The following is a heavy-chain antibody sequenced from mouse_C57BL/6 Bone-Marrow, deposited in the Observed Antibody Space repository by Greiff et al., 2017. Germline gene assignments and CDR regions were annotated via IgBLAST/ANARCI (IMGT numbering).Heavy chain of an antibody. V-gene: IGHV1-64*01. CDR3: ARGDYYGSSLDY. CDR2: IHPNSGST. D-gene: IGHD1-1*01. Sequence: QVQLQQSGAELVKPGASVKLSCKASGYTFTSYWMHWVKQRPGQGLEWIGMIHPNSGSTNYNEKFKSKATLTVDKSSSTAYMQLGSLTSEDSAVYYCARGDYYGSSLDYWGQGTTLTVSS. CDR1: GYTFTSYW. J-gene: IGHJ2*01.